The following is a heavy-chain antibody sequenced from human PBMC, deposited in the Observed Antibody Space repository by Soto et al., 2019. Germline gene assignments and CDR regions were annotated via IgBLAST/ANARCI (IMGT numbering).Heavy chain of an antibody. V-gene: IGHV1-3*01. D-gene: IGHD3-10*01. J-gene: IGHJ6*02. CDR3: ARGRLLWFGEGYDGMDV. CDR1: GYTFTSYA. CDR2: INAGNGNT. Sequence: QVQLVQSGAEVKKPGASVKVSCKASGYTFTSYAMHWVRQAPGQRLEWMGWINAGNGNTKYSQKFQGRVTLTSDTAASTAYMVLSSRGSEVTAVYYCARGRLLWFGEGYDGMDVGGQGTTVTVSS.